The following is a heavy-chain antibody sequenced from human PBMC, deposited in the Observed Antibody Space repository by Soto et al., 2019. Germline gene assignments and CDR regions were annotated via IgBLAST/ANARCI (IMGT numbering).Heavy chain of an antibody. J-gene: IGHJ5*02. V-gene: IGHV4-30-4*01. Sequence: PSETLSLTCTVSGGSISSGDYYWSWIRQPPGKGLEWSGYIYYSGSTHYNPSLKSRVTISVDTSKNQFSLKLSSVTAADTAVYYCVRDIGNCSGGSCLAGPDWFDPWGKGTLVTVSS. CDR1: GGSISSGDYY. D-gene: IGHD2-15*01. CDR2: IYYSGST. CDR3: VRDIGNCSGGSCLAGPDWFDP.